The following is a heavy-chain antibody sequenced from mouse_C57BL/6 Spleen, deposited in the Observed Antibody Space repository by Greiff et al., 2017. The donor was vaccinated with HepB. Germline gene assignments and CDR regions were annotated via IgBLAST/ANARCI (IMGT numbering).Heavy chain of an antibody. CDR1: GYAFSSYW. J-gene: IGHJ4*01. CDR3: ASKGAYPYAMDY. CDR2: IYPGDGDT. D-gene: IGHD2-10*01. V-gene: IGHV1-80*01. Sequence: QVQLKHSGAELVKPGASVKISCKASGYAFSSYWMNWVKQRPGKGLEWIGQIYPGDGDTNYNGKFKGKATLTADKSSSTAYMQLSSLTSEDSAVYICASKGAYPYAMDYWGQGTSVTVSS.